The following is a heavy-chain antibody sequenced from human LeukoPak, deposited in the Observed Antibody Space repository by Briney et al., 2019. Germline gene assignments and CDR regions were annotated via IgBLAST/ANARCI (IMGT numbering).Heavy chain of an antibody. CDR1: QFTFSNSA. CDR2: IRGSGDNT. Sequence: GGAPRVSSAAPQFTFSNSAMSTVCQAPGKGLEWVSTIRGSGDNTYYADSVKGRVTIPTDNSKNTLSLHMNILRAEDTAEYYCAKDLLQTFFFDSSGYYSDAFGMWGEGTMVTVSP. J-gene: IGHJ3*02. CDR3: AKDLLQTFFFDSSGYYSDAFGM. D-gene: IGHD3-22*01. V-gene: IGHV3-23*01.